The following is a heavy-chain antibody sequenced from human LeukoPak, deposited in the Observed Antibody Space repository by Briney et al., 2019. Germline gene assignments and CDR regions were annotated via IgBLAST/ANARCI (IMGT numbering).Heavy chain of an antibody. V-gene: IGHV3-9*01. J-gene: IGHJ3*02. CDR1: GFTFDDYA. D-gene: IGHD3-10*01. CDR2: ISWNSGSI. CDR3: AKVMVRGVIPLLDAFDI. Sequence: PGGSLRLSCAASGFTFDDYAMHWVRQAPGKGLEWVSGISWNSGSIGYADSVKGRFTISRDNAKNSLYLQMNSLRAEDTALYYCAKVMVRGVIPLLDAFDIWGQGTMVTVSS.